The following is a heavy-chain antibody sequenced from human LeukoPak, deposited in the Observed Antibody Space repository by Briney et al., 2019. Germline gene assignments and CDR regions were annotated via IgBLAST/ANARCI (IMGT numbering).Heavy chain of an antibody. J-gene: IGHJ4*02. D-gene: IGHD3-22*01. CDR3: AREREYYDSSGYPHFDY. Sequence: EASVKVSCKASGGTFSSYAIGWVRPAPGQGLAWMGRIIPILGIANYAQKFQGRVTITADKSTSTAYMELSSLRSEGTAVYYCAREREYYDSSGYPHFDYWGQGTLVTVSS. CDR2: IIPILGIA. CDR1: GGTFSSYA. V-gene: IGHV1-69*04.